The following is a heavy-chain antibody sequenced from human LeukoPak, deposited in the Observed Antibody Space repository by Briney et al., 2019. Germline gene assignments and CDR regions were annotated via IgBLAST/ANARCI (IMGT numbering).Heavy chain of an antibody. V-gene: IGHV1-18*01. Sequence: ASVKVSCKASGYPFINYAITWVRQAPGQGLEWMGWISTYNGHTNYAQNLQGRVTMSTDTSTSTVYMELRSLRSEDTAVYYCARDRSSGWYGDAFDIWGQGTMVTVSS. CDR1: GYPFINYA. CDR3: ARDRSSGWYGDAFDI. J-gene: IGHJ3*02. D-gene: IGHD6-19*01. CDR2: ISTYNGHT.